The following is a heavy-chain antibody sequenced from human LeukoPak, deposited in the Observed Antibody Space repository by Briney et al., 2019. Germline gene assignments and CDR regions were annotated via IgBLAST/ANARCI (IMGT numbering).Heavy chain of an antibody. CDR3: ARDAETAMVTFGCGAFDI. Sequence: ASVKVSCKASGYTFTGYYMHWVRQAPGQGLEWMGWINPNSGGTNYAQKFQGRVTMTRDTSISTAYMELSRLRSDDTAVYHCARDAETAMVTFGCGAFDIWGQGTMVTVSS. D-gene: IGHD5-18*01. CDR2: INPNSGGT. CDR1: GYTFTGYY. V-gene: IGHV1-2*02. J-gene: IGHJ3*02.